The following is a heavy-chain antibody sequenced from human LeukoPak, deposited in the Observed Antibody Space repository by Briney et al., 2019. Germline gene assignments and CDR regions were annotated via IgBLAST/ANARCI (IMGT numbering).Heavy chain of an antibody. CDR2: ISAYNGNT. J-gene: IGHJ4*02. CDR1: GYTFTSYG. Sequence: GASVKVSCKASGYTFTSYGISWVRQAPGQGLEWMGWISAYNGNTNYAQKLQGRVTMTTDTSTSTAYMELKSLRSDDTAVYYCARDPGYCSSTSCPFDYWGQGTLVTVSS. CDR3: ARDPGYCSSTSCPFDY. V-gene: IGHV1-18*01. D-gene: IGHD2-2*01.